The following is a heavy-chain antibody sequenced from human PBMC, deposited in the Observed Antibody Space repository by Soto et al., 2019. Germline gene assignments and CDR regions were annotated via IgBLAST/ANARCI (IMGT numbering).Heavy chain of an antibody. CDR3: TPDSYITMVIIRFDH. D-gene: IGHD3-10*01. CDR1: GFTFSNAW. CDR2: IKSKTDGGTT. J-gene: IGHJ4*01. V-gene: IGHV3-15*07. Sequence: GGSLRLSCAASGFTFSNAWINWVRQAPGKGLEWVGRIKSKTDGGTTDFAAPVKGRFAISRDDSKNMVYLQMNSLKTDDTAVYYCTPDSYITMVIIRFDHCGHLNLLTVSS.